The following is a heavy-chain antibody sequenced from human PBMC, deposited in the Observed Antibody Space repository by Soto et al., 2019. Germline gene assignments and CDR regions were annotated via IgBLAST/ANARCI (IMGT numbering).Heavy chain of an antibody. V-gene: IGHV1-18*01. CDR1: GYGNSVYG. D-gene: IGHD2-15*01. J-gene: IGHJ6*01. CDR2: ISAYNGIT. Sequence: VPVKVSWKGSGYGNSVYGIGWGLQTSEQGVEWMAGISAYNGITNYGQKLQGRVTMSTETSTSVSFMELRSLRSYDTAMYCCSRLSCHSSGPKTMDIWGQGTT. CDR3: SRLSCHSSGPKTMDI.